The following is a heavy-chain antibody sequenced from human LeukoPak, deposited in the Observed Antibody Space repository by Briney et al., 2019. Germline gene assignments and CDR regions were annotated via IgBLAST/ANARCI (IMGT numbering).Heavy chain of an antibody. CDR2: ISSGTSTK. CDR3: AKEYRYGGYVVGY. CDR1: GFTFSSYS. J-gene: IGHJ4*02. Sequence: PGGSLRLSCAASGFTFSSYSMNWVRQAPGKGLEWVSYISSGTSTKYYADSVKGRFTISRDNSKNTLYLQMNSLRAEDTAVHYCAKEYRYGGYVVGYWGRGTLVTVSS. D-gene: IGHD4-17*01. V-gene: IGHV3-48*01.